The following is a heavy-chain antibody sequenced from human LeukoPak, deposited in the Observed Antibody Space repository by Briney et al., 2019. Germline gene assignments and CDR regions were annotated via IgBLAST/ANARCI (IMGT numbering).Heavy chain of an antibody. CDR3: ARARYSYGYNFDY. CDR2: IRQDGSEK. CDR1: GFTFSSYW. V-gene: IGHV3-7*01. Sequence: GGSLRLSCAASGFTFSSYWMSWVRQAPGKGLEWVANIRQDGSEKYYVDSVKGRFTISRDNAKNSLYLQMNSLRAEDTAVYYCARARYSYGYNFDYWGQGTLVTVSS. J-gene: IGHJ4*02. D-gene: IGHD5-18*01.